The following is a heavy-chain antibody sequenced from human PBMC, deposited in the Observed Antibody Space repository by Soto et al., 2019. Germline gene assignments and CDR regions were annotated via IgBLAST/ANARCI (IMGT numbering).Heavy chain of an antibody. CDR2: IIPIFGTA. J-gene: IGHJ6*02. CDR1: GGTFSSYA. D-gene: IGHD1-26*01. V-gene: IGHV1-69*13. Sequence: SVKVSCKVSGGTFSSYANSWVRQAPGQGLEWMRGIIPIFGTANYAHRFQGRVTITADESTTTAYMGLRSLRSEDTAVYYCEKEYSAYAMDVWG. CDR3: EKEYSAYAMDV.